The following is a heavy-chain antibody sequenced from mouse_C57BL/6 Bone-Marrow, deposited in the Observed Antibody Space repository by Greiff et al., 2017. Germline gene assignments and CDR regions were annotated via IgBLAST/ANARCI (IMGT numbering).Heavy chain of an antibody. CDR2: IYPRSGNT. CDR1: GYTFTSYG. J-gene: IGHJ3*01. Sequence: QVQLKESGAELARPGASVKLSCKASGYTFTSYGISWVKQRTGQGLEWIGEIYPRSGNTYYNEKFKGKATLTADKSSSTAYMELRSLTSEDSAVYFCARDPHYYGSSRADWGQGTLVTVSA. V-gene: IGHV1-81*01. D-gene: IGHD1-1*01. CDR3: ARDPHYYGSSRAD.